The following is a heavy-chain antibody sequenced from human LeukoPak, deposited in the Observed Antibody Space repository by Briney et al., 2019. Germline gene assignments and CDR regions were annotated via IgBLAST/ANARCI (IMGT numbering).Heavy chain of an antibody. D-gene: IGHD3-16*01. J-gene: IGHJ4*02. CDR2: IRYDGSNK. CDR1: GFTFSTYG. CDR3: AKGIWGSYYFDY. V-gene: IGHV3-30*02. Sequence: GGSLRLSCAASGFTFSTYGMHWVRQAPGKGLEWVAFIRYDGSNKYSADSVKGRFTISRDNSKNTLYLQMNSLKPEDTAVYYCAKGIWGSYYFDYWGQGTLVTVSS.